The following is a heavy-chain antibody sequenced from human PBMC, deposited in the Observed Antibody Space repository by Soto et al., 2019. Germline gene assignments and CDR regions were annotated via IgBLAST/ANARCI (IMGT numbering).Heavy chain of an antibody. V-gene: IGHV1-69*13. Sequence: GASVKVSCKASGGTFSSYAISWVRQAPGQGLEWMGGIIPIFGTANYAQKFQGRVTITADESTSTAYMELSSLRSEDTAVYYCARSRGNDYGDYYDYWGQGTLVTVSS. CDR1: GGTFSSYA. CDR3: ARSRGNDYGDYYDY. CDR2: IIPIFGTA. J-gene: IGHJ4*02. D-gene: IGHD4-17*01.